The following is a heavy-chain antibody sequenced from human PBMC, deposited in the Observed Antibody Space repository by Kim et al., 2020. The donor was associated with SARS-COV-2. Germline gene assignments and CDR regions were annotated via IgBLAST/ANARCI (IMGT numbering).Heavy chain of an antibody. CDR2: ISYDGSNK. V-gene: IGHV3-30*18. J-gene: IGHJ6*02. Sequence: GGSLRLSCAASGFTFSSYGMHWVRQAPGKGLEWVAVISYDGSNKYYADSVKGRFTISRDNSKNTLYLQMNSLRAEDTAVYYCAKAYSSGWTGGYYYYYGMDVWGQGTTVTVSS. D-gene: IGHD6-19*01. CDR3: AKAYSSGWTGGYYYYYGMDV. CDR1: GFTFSSYG.